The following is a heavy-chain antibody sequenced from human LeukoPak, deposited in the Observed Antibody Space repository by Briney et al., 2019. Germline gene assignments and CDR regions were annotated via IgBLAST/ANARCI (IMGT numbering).Heavy chain of an antibody. CDR2: INPNSGGT. CDR3: ARGRWSGSPYYYFDIDG. V-gene: IGHV1-2*02. J-gene: IGHJ6*02. Sequence: ASVKVSCKASGYTFTGYYIKWVRQAPGQGLEWLGWINPNSGGTNYAQTFQGRVTMTRDASISTAYMELSRLISDDTAVYYCARGRWSGSPYYYFDIDGSGLGTTVTVSS. D-gene: IGHD6-25*01. CDR1: GYTFTGYY.